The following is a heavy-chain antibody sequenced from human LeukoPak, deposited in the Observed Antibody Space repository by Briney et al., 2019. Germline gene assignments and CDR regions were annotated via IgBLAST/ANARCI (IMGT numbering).Heavy chain of an antibody. D-gene: IGHD2-2*01. CDR2: ISGDGGST. J-gene: IGHJ4*02. V-gene: IGHV3-43*02. CDR1: GFTFDDYA. CDR3: AKDSCSSTSCYVEY. Sequence: GVSLRLSCAASGFTFDDYAMQLVRQAPAKGMEWVSFISGDGGSTYYAVSVKGRFTVSRDNSKNTLYVQMNSLRTEDTALYYCAKDSCSSTSCYVEYWGQGTLVTVSS.